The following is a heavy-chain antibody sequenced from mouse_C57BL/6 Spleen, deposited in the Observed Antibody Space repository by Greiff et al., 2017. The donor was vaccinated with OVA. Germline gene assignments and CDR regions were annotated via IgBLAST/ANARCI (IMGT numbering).Heavy chain of an antibody. D-gene: IGHD2-4*01. Sequence: VQLVESGPELVKPGASVTISCKASGYAFSSSWMNWVKQRPGKGLEWIGRIYPGDGDTNYNGKFKGKATLTADKSSSTAYMQRSSLTSEDSAVYFCARGRDYDGFDDWGQGTTLTVAS. V-gene: IGHV1-82*01. CDR2: IYPGDGDT. CDR3: ARGRDYDGFDD. CDR1: GYAFSSSW. J-gene: IGHJ2*01.